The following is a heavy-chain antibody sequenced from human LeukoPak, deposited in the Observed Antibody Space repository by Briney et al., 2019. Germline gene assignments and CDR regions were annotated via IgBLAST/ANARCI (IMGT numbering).Heavy chain of an antibody. D-gene: IGHD5-12*01. J-gene: IGHJ4*02. CDR1: GFTFSSYG. Sequence: GGSLRLSCAASGFTFSSYGMNWVRQAPGKGLEWVSSISSSSSYIYYADSVKGRFTISRDNAKNSLYLQMNSLRAEDTAVYYCARDGSGYANFDYWGQGTLVTVSS. V-gene: IGHV3-21*01. CDR3: ARDGSGYANFDY. CDR2: ISSSSSYI.